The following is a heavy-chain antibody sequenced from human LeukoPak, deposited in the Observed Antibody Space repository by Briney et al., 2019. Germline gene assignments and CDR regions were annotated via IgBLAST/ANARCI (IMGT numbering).Heavy chain of an antibody. J-gene: IGHJ6*02. CDR3: ARDGQNASPYAVDV. CDR1: GFSFRDHG. D-gene: IGHD2-2*01. V-gene: IGHV3-33*01. CDR2: LWYDGSNE. Sequence: GGSLRLSCAASGFSFRDHGMHWVRQAPGKGLEWVAGLWYDGSNEDYAEPVKGRFTIFRDNSKNTLYLRMNSLRVEDTGIYYCARDGQNASPYAVDVWGQGTAVTVSS.